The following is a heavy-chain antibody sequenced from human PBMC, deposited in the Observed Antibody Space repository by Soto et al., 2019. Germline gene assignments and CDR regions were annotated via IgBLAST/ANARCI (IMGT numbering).Heavy chain of an antibody. D-gene: IGHD5-12*01. CDR1: GFSLFTSGVG. J-gene: IGHJ4*02. V-gene: IGHV2-5*02. CDR2: IYWDDDK. CDR3: AHKGDGYRGFKY. Sequence: QITLKESGPTLVKPTQPLTLTCTLSGFSLFTSGVGVGWIRQPPGEALEWLALIYWDDDKRFSPILRSRLTITKDTSKNQVALTVTNMEPVDTATYYCAHKGDGYRGFKYWGQGTLVTVSS.